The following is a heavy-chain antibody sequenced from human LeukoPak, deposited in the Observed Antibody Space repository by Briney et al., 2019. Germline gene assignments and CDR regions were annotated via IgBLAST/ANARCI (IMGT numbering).Heavy chain of an antibody. CDR2: ISGSGGST. D-gene: IGHD1-26*01. CDR1: GFIFSSYA. CDR3: AKDQTVGGTSPFDY. J-gene: IGHJ4*02. Sequence: GGSLRVSCAASGFIFSSYAMSWVRQAPGKGLEWVSTISGSGGSTYYADSVKGRFTFSRDNSKNTLYLQMNSLRAEDTAVYYCAKDQTVGGTSPFDYWGQGTLVTVSS. V-gene: IGHV3-23*01.